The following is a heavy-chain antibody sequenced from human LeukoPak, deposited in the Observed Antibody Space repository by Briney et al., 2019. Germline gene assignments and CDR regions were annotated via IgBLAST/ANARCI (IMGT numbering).Heavy chain of an antibody. CDR3: ARCGISYYGSGYNPTPQFDP. CDR2: IYYSGST. D-gene: IGHD3-10*01. J-gene: IGHJ5*02. Sequence: SETLSLTCTVSGGSISSYYWSWIRRPPGKGLEWIGYIYYSGSTNYNPSLKSRVTISVDTSKNQFSLKLSSVTAADTAVYYCARCGISYYGSGYNPTPQFDPWGQGTLVTVSS. CDR1: GGSISSYY. V-gene: IGHV4-59*01.